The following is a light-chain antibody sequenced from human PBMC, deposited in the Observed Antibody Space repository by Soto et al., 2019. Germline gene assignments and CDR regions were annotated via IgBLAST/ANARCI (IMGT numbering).Light chain of an antibody. CDR3: QYYDSYSWT. V-gene: IGKV1-5*03. Sequence: DIQLTQSPSTLSASVGDRVTITCRASQSIGVWLTWYQQKPGKAPKFLIYKTSTLESGVPSRFSGSGSGTEFTLTISSLPPDGFATDHCQYYDSYSWTFGQGTKVEIK. CDR1: QSIGVW. J-gene: IGKJ1*01. CDR2: KTS.